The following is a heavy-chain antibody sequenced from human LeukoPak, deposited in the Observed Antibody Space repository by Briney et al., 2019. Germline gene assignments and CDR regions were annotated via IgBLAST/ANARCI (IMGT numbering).Heavy chain of an antibody. J-gene: IGHJ4*02. CDR2: IYTSGST. CDR1: GGSISSGSYY. V-gene: IGHV4-61*02. D-gene: IGHD3-22*01. CDR3: ARGYYYDSSGYYYAPFDY. Sequence: SQTLSLTCTGSGGSISSGSYYWSWIRQPAGKGLEWIGRIYTSGSTNYNPSLKSRVTISVDTSKNQFSLKLSSVTAADTAVYYCARGYYYDSSGYYYAPFDYWGQGTLVTVSS.